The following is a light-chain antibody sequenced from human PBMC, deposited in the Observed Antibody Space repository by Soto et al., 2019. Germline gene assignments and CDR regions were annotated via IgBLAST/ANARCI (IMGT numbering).Light chain of an antibody. CDR1: QGIGTY. CDR2: GAS. CDR3: QQYSDSSGA. J-gene: IGKJ1*01. Sequence: QMTQSPSSLSASIGDRVTITCRASQGIGTYLAWYQQRPGAAPKLLVYGASTLYTGVPSRFSGSGSGTDFTLTISSLQPDDFATYYCQQYSDSSGAFGQGTRWIS. V-gene: IGKV1-16*01.